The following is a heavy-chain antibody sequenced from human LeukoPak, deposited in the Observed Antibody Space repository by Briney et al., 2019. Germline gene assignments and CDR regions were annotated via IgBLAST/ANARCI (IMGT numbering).Heavy chain of an antibody. V-gene: IGHV3-21*01. CDR1: GFTFSSYS. CDR3: ARDRIAVAGHPRYYYYYGMDV. J-gene: IGHJ6*02. CDR2: ISSSSSYI. D-gene: IGHD6-19*01. Sequence: PGGSLRLSCAASGFTFSSYSMNWVRQAPGKGLEWVSSISSSSSYIYYADSVKGRFTISRDNAKNSLYLQMNSLRAEDTAVYYCARDRIAVAGHPRYYYYYGMDVWGQGTTVTVSS.